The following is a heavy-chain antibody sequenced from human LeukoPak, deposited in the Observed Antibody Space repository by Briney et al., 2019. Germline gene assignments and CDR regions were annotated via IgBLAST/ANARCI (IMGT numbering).Heavy chain of an antibody. CDR3: ARGRIFGELYYYYYYYMDV. Sequence: ASVKVSCKASGYTFTSYDINWVRQATGQGLEWMGWMNPNSGNTGYAQKFQGRVTMTRNTSISTAYMELSSLRSEDTAVYYCARGRIFGELYYYYYYYMDVWGKGTTVTISS. CDR1: GYTFTSYD. V-gene: IGHV1-8*01. J-gene: IGHJ6*03. D-gene: IGHD3-10*01. CDR2: MNPNSGNT.